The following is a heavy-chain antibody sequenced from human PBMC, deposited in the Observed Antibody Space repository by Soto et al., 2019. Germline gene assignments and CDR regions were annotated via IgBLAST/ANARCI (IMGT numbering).Heavy chain of an antibody. CDR3: ARTPVFSGSYSSDY. Sequence: ASVKVSCKASGYTFTSYGISWVRQAPGQGLEWMGWISAYNGNTNYAQKLQGRVTMTTDTSTSTAYMELRGLRSDDTAVYYCARTPVFSGSYSSDYWGQGXLVTVYS. CDR1: GYTFTSYG. D-gene: IGHD1-26*01. J-gene: IGHJ4*02. V-gene: IGHV1-18*01. CDR2: ISAYNGNT.